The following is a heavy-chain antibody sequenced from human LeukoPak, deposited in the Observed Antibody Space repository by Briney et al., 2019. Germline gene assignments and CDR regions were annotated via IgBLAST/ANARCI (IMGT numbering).Heavy chain of an antibody. CDR2: FEPEDGEP. D-gene: IGHD3-9*01. CDR3: ARALHYDILTGYPKGDGMDV. J-gene: IGHJ6*02. Sequence: ASVKVSCKVSGNSLSETSIHWVRQAPGQWLEWMGGFEPEDGEPIFAQKLQGRVTMTTDTSTSTAYMELRSLRSDDTAVYYCARALHYDILTGYPKGDGMDVWGQGTTVTVSS. V-gene: IGHV1-24*01. CDR1: GNSLSETS.